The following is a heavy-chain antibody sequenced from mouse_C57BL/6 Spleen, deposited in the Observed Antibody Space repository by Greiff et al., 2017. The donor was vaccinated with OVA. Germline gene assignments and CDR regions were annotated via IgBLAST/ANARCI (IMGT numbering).Heavy chain of an antibody. CDR2: ISSGSSTI. J-gene: IGHJ1*03. Sequence: EVQGVESGGGLVKPGGSLKLSCAASGFTFSDYGMHWVRQAPEKGLEWVAYISSGSSTIYYADTVKGRFTISRDKAKNTLFLQMTSLRSEDTAMYYCARPYYYGSSRYFDVWGTGTTVTVSS. CDR3: ARPYYYGSSRYFDV. D-gene: IGHD1-1*01. V-gene: IGHV5-17*01. CDR1: GFTFSDYG.